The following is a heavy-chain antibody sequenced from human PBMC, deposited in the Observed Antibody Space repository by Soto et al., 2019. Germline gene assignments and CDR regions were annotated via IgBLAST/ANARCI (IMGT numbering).Heavy chain of an antibody. J-gene: IGHJ4*02. CDR3: AKDSISSDGGYYLYYFDS. CDR1: GFTFSRYA. V-gene: IGHV3-23*01. CDR2: ISGSGGST. Sequence: RGSLRLSCAASGFTFSRYAVSWVRQAPGKGLEWVSAISGSGGSTYFRDTVRGRFTISRDNSKNTLYLQMDSLRAEDTAVYYCAKDSISSDGGYYLYYFDSWGQGTLVTVSS. D-gene: IGHD3-22*01.